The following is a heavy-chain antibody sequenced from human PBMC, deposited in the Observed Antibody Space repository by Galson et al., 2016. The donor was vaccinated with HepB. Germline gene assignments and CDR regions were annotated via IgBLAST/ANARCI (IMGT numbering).Heavy chain of an antibody. CDR3: GKDESLRA. CDR1: GFNLNIWW. J-gene: IGHJ5*02. V-gene: IGHV3-74*01. Sequence: SLRLSCAASGFNLNIWWMHWVRQAPGKGLVWVSRIKNDGSETYYADSVKGRFTTSRDNAKNTLYLQMNSLRGDDTAVYYCGKDESLRAWSQGALVTVSS. CDR2: IKNDGSET.